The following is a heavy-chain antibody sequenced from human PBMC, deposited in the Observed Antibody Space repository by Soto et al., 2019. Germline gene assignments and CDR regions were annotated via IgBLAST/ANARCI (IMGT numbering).Heavy chain of an antibody. D-gene: IGHD2-21*01. CDR1: GFRFDIYA. Sequence: EVQLLESGGGQVQPGGSLRLSCTASGFRFDIYAMNWVRQAPGKGPEWTAVISGNGATTYHADSVKGRFSISRDNYKNTLFLNMAKLRAEATDVYYGGKASAAHNVMVVSSPRAAAFDFWGRGTLVTVSS. V-gene: IGHV3-23*01. J-gene: IGHJ4*02. CDR2: ISGNGATT. CDR3: GKASAAHNVMVVSSPRAAAFDF.